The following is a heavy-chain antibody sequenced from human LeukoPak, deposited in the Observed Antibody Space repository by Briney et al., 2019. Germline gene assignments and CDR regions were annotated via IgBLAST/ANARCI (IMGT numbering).Heavy chain of an antibody. CDR3: ARQGLAAAGFPFDY. J-gene: IGHJ4*02. D-gene: IGHD6-13*01. CDR2: IYYSGST. Sequence: PSETLSLTCTVSGGSISSYYWNWIRRPPGKGLEWIGSIYYSGSTYYNPSLKSRVTISVDTSKNQFSLKLSSVTAADTAVYYCARQGLAAAGFPFDYWGQGTLVTVSS. V-gene: IGHV4-59*05. CDR1: GGSISSYY.